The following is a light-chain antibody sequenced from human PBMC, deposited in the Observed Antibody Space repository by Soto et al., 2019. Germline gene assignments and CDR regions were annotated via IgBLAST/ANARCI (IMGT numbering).Light chain of an antibody. CDR3: GTWDSSLSAGV. J-gene: IGLJ3*02. V-gene: IGLV1-51*01. CDR1: YSNIGNNY. Sequence: QAVVTQPPSVSAAPGQKVTISCFRSYSNIGNNYVSWYQQLAGTAPKLLIYDNDDRPSGIPGRFSGSKSGTSATLGITGLQTGDEADYYCGTWDSSLSAGVFGGGTKVTV. CDR2: DND.